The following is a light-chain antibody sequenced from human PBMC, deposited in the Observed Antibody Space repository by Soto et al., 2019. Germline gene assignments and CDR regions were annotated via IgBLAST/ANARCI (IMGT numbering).Light chain of an antibody. CDR3: QQYNSWPRT. J-gene: IGKJ1*01. CDR1: QSVSSN. Sequence: EIVMTQSPATLSVSPGERATLSCRASQSVSSNLAWYQQKPGQAPSLLIYGASTRATGIPARFSGSGSGTDFTVTISSLQSEEFAAYDCQQYNSWPRTVGQGTKVEIK. V-gene: IGKV3-15*01. CDR2: GAS.